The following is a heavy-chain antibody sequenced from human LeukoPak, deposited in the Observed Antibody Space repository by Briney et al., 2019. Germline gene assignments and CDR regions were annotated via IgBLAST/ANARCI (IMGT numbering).Heavy chain of an antibody. V-gene: IGHV1-2*02. Sequence: ASVKVSCKASGYTFTGYYMHWVRQAPGQGLEWMGWINPNSGGTSFTQKFQGRVTITRDTYIRTAYMEVSRLRSADTAVYYCARGRSIEGSGSLWKYWGKGTLVTVSS. CDR1: GYTFTGYY. CDR2: INPNSGGT. J-gene: IGHJ4*02. CDR3: ARGRSIEGSGSLWKY. D-gene: IGHD3-10*01.